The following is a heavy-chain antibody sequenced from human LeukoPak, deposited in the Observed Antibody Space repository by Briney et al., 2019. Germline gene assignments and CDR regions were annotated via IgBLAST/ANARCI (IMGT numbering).Heavy chain of an antibody. CDR3: ARDLVVNSFDY. D-gene: IGHD2-15*01. CDR1: GFTFRSYS. J-gene: IGHJ4*02. Sequence: GSLRLSCAASGFTFRSYSMNWVRQAPGKGLEWVSYISSSSSTIYYADSVKGRFTISRDNANNSLYLQMNSLRAEDTAVYYCARDLVVNSFDYWGQGTLVTVSS. CDR2: ISSSSSTI. V-gene: IGHV3-48*01.